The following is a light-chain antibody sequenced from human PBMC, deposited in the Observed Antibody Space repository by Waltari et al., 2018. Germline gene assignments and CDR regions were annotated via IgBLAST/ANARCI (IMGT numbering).Light chain of an antibody. CDR3: QQYYSIPYT. CDR1: QSVLYRSNNKYL. CDR2: WAS. J-gene: IGKJ2*01. Sequence: DIVMTQSPDSLAVSLGERATINCKSSQSVLYRSNNKYLLAWFQQKPGQPPRLLIYWASTRGAGVPDRFSGSGSGTDFTLTISSLQAEDVAVYYCQQYYSIPYTFGPGTKLEIK. V-gene: IGKV4-1*01.